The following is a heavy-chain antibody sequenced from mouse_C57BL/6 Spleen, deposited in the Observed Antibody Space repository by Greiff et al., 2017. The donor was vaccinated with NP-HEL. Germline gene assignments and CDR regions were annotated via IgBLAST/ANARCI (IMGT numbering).Heavy chain of an antibody. CDR1: GFTFSDYY. V-gene: IGHV5-16*01. CDR2: INYDGSST. D-gene: IGHD1-1*01. J-gene: IGHJ3*01. Sequence: EVKVVESEGGLVQPGSSMKLSCTASGFTFSDYYMAWVRQVPEKGLEWVANINYDGSSTYYLDSLKSRFIISRDNAKNILYLQMSSLKSEDTATYYCATYYYGSSYGWFAYWGQGTLVTVSA. CDR3: ATYYYGSSYGWFAY.